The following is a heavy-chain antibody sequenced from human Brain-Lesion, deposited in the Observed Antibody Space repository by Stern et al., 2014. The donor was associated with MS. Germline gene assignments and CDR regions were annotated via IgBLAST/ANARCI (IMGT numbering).Heavy chain of an antibody. V-gene: IGHV1-24*01. Sequence: QVQLVQSGAEVKKPGASVKVSCKVSGDTLTELSMHWVRQAPRKGLEWMGGFSPEDGETIYAQKFQGRVTMTEDTSTDTAYMELSSLRSEDTAVYYCATLSPGAGGNYYRHFDYWGQGTLVTVSS. J-gene: IGHJ4*02. D-gene: IGHD1-26*01. CDR3: ATLSPGAGGNYYRHFDY. CDR1: GDTLTELS. CDR2: FSPEDGET.